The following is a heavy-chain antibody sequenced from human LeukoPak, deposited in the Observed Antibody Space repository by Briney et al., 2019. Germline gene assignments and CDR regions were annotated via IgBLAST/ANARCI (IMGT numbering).Heavy chain of an antibody. J-gene: IGHJ4*02. CDR3: ARVGDSSGWYPAPDDY. CDR1: GFTFSSYA. D-gene: IGHD6-19*01. CDR2: ISYDGSNK. Sequence: AGGSLRLSCAASGFTFSSYAMHWVRQAPGKGLEWVAVISYDGSNKYYADSVKGRFTISRDNSKNTLYLQMNSLRAEDTAVYYCARVGDSSGWYPAPDDYWGQGTLVTVPS. V-gene: IGHV3-30*04.